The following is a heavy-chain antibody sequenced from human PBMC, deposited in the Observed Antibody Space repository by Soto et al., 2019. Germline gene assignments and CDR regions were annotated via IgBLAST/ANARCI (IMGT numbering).Heavy chain of an antibody. Sequence: PGGSLRLSCAASGFTFSTYAMTWVHQAPGRGLEWVSTILHDETPFYTDSVKGRFTISRDNVRGTLYLQMNGLRVEDAALYFCAKDLFPTSGQRFFFESWGQGSLVTVSS. V-gene: IGHV3-23*01. D-gene: IGHD2-21*01. CDR3: AKDLFPTSGQRFFFES. CDR2: ILHDETP. CDR1: GFTFSTYA. J-gene: IGHJ4*02.